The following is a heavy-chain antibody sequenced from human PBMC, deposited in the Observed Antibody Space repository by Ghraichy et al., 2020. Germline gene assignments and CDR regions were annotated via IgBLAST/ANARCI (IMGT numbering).Heavy chain of an antibody. Sequence: LSLTCAASGFTFSSYSMNWVRQAPGKGLEWVSYISSSSSTIYYADSVKGRFTISRDNAKNSLYLQMNSLRDEDTAVYYCARNYYGDTAVFDYWGQGTLVTVSS. CDR3: ARNYYGDTAVFDY. D-gene: IGHD4-17*01. V-gene: IGHV3-48*02. CDR1: GFTFSSYS. CDR2: ISSSSSTI. J-gene: IGHJ4*02.